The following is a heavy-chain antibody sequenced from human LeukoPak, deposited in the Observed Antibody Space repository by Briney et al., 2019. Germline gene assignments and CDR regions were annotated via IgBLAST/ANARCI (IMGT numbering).Heavy chain of an antibody. CDR1: VGTFSSYA. CDR2: IIPIFGTA. CDR3: ASWSGGSCYIMDY. Sequence: GASVKVSCKASVGTFSSYAISWVRQAPGQGLEWMGEIIPIFGTANYAQKFQGRATITADESTSTAYMELSSLSSEDTAVYYCASWSGGSCYIMDYWGQGTLVTVSS. J-gene: IGHJ4*02. D-gene: IGHD2-15*01. V-gene: IGHV1-69*13.